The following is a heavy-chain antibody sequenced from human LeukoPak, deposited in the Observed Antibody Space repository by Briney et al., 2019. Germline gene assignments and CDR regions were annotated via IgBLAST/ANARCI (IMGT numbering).Heavy chain of an antibody. CDR3: AKLSLKGDYYFDY. CDR1: GFTFSNYA. J-gene: IGHJ4*02. V-gene: IGHV3-23*01. CDR2: ISDSGGST. Sequence: GGSLRLSCAASGFTFSNYAMSWVRQAPGKGLEWVSTISDSGGSTYYADSVKGRFTISRDNSKNTLYLQMNSLRAEDTAVYYCAKLSLKGDYYFDYWGQGTLVTVSS. D-gene: IGHD3-3*01.